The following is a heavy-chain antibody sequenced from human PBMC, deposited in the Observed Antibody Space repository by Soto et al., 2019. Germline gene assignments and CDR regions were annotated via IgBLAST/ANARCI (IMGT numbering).Heavy chain of an antibody. D-gene: IGHD5-12*01. Sequence: SETLSLTCAVYGGSFSGYYWSWIRQPPGKGLEWIGEINHSGSTNYNPSLKGRVTISVDTSKNQFSLKLSSVTAADTAVYYCARGSLAYYFDYWGQGTLVTVSS. CDR2: INHSGST. CDR1: GGSFSGYY. CDR3: ARGSLAYYFDY. J-gene: IGHJ4*02. V-gene: IGHV4-34*01.